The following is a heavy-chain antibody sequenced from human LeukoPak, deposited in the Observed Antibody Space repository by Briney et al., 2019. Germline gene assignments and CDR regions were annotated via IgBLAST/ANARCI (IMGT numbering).Heavy chain of an antibody. V-gene: IGHV2-5*02. CDR1: GFSLTTSAVG. J-gene: IGHJ5*02. D-gene: IGHD3-22*01. Sequence: SGPTLVKPTQTLTLTCTFSGFSLTTSAVGVGWIRQPPGKALEWLALINWDDQKVYSPSVQSRLSITKDTSKNQVVVTLTNVDPVDTATYYCAHRRDSSGYQYRYWFAPWGQGTLVTVSS. CDR3: AHRRDSSGYQYRYWFAP. CDR2: INWDDQK.